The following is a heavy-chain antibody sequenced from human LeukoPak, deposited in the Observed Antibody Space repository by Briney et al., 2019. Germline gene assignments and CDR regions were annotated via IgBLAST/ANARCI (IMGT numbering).Heavy chain of an antibody. J-gene: IGHJ4*02. V-gene: IGHV3-23*01. Sequence: GGSLRLSCAASGFTFSSYAMSWVRQAPGKGLESVSAISGSGGSTYYADSVKGRFTISRDNSKNTLYLQMNSLRAEDTAVYYCAKDYSNYDLIPDYWGQGTLVTVSS. D-gene: IGHD4-11*01. CDR1: GFTFSSYA. CDR2: ISGSGGST. CDR3: AKDYSNYDLIPDY.